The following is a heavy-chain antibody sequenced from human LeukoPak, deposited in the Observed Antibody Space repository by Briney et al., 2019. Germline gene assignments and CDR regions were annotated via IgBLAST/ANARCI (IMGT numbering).Heavy chain of an antibody. Sequence: SETLSLTCAVSGVSISSYYWTWIRQPPGKGLEWIGNINYSGSTKYNPSLKSRVTISVDTSKNQFSLKLSSVTAADTAVYYCARWYYDSSGYRYFDYWGQGTLVTVSS. CDR2: INYSGST. CDR1: GVSISSYY. CDR3: ARWYYDSSGYRYFDY. D-gene: IGHD3-22*01. J-gene: IGHJ4*02. V-gene: IGHV4-59*01.